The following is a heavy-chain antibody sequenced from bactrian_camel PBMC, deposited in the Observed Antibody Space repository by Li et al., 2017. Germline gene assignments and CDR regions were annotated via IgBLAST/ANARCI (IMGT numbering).Heavy chain of an antibody. CDR2: IDNVERRT. CDR3: AAGPGDCSEWDSTAYRY. D-gene: IGHD7*01. J-gene: IGHJ4*01. Sequence: HVQLVESGGGSVQAGGSLRLSCAASGSRYPYLYNRFCMGWFRQVPGKEREAVAKIDNVERRTYADFVEGRFTISKDDAKYTLYLQMESLKPEDTAIYYCAAGPGDCSEWDSTAYRYWGQGTQVTVS. CDR1: GSRYPYLYNRFC. V-gene: IGHV3S1*01.